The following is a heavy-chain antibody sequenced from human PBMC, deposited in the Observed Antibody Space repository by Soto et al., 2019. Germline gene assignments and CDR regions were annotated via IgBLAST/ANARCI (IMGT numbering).Heavy chain of an antibody. J-gene: IGHJ4*02. V-gene: IGHV3-30*03. CDR1: GFPFTAYG. CDR3: VGGQYYFDY. Sequence: QVQLVESGGGVVQPGRSLRLSCAASGFPFTAYGMHWVRVGPGKGLAWVAVISYDGSNKFYADSVKGRFTISRDNSKNTLYLQMNSLRPEDTALYYCVGGQYYFDYRGQGTLVTVSS. D-gene: IGHD3-10*01. CDR2: ISYDGSNK.